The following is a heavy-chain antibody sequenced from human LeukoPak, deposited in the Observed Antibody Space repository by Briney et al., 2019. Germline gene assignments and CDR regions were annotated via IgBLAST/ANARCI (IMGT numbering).Heavy chain of an antibody. CDR1: GGSINSFY. CDR3: ARDKVDTAMADYYYYGMDV. J-gene: IGHJ6*02. CDR2: IYYSGTT. Sequence: SETLSLTCTVSGGSINSFYWSWIRQPPGKGLEWIGYIYYSGTTNYNPSLKSRVTISADTSKNQFSLKLSSVTAADTAVYYCARDKVDTAMADYYYYGMDVWGQGTTVTVSS. V-gene: IGHV4-59*12. D-gene: IGHD5-18*01.